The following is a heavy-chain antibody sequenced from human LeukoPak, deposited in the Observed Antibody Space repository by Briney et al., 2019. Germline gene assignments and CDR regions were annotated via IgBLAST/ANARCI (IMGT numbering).Heavy chain of an antibody. Sequence: GGSLRLSCAASGFTFSSYGMHWVRQAPGKGLEWVAVISYDGSNKYYADSVKGRFTISRDNSKNTLYLQMNSLRAEDTAVYYCAREYSSGWYEGAEGLDYWGQGTLVTVSS. D-gene: IGHD6-19*01. CDR1: GFTFSSYG. CDR3: AREYSSGWYEGAEGLDY. J-gene: IGHJ4*02. V-gene: IGHV3-30*03. CDR2: ISYDGSNK.